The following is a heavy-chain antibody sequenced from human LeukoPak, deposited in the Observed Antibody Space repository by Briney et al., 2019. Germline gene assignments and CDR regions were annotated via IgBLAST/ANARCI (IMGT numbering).Heavy chain of an antibody. CDR1: AFTFSDYS. CDR3: ARDRLTSGSYFFDY. CDR2: IGGRSSTI. Sequence: GGSLRLSCAASAFTFSDYSMNWVRQAPGKGLEWISYIGGRSSTIYYADSVRGRFTISRDNAKNSMYLQMNSLRAEDTAVYYCARDRLTSGSYFFDYWGQGTLVTVSS. V-gene: IGHV3-48*01. D-gene: IGHD1-26*01. J-gene: IGHJ4*02.